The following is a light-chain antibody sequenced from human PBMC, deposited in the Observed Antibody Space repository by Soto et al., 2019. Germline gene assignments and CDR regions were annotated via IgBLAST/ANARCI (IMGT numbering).Light chain of an antibody. CDR3: AAWDASLSGWV. CDR1: SSNIGSNY. J-gene: IGLJ3*02. CDR2: WNN. Sequence: QSVLTQPPSASGTPGQRVTISCSGSSSNIGSNYVYWYQQLPGTAPKLLINWNNQQPSGVPARFFGSKSGTSSSLAISGLRSEDEADYYCAAWDASLSGWVFGGGTKLTVL. V-gene: IGLV1-47*01.